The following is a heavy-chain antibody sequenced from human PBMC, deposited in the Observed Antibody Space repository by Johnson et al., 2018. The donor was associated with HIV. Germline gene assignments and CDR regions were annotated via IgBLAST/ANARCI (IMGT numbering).Heavy chain of an antibody. CDR1: GFTVRSNY. V-gene: IGHV3-66*01. Sequence: MMLVESGGGLVQPGGSLRLSCAASGFTVRSNYMSWVRQAPGKGLEWVSVLYSGGSTYYADSVKGRFTISRDNSKNTLYLQMNSLRAEDTAVYYCARAPRPDAFDIWGQGTMVTVSS. CDR3: ARAPRPDAFDI. CDR2: LYSGGST. J-gene: IGHJ3*02.